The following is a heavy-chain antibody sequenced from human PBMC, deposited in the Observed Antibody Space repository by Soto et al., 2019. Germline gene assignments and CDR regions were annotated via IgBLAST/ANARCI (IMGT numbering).Heavy chain of an antibody. J-gene: IGHJ4*02. D-gene: IGHD2-8*01. CDR3: STGLYGVMDV. CDR1: WFTLSSNH. CDR2: IYNDGNT. Sequence: PGGSLILSFAAPWFTLSSNHMRWVRRAPGKGLEWVSVIYNDGNTYYAYSVKGRFTNPRDNSKNTLYLQMNSLRAEDPAVDYGSTGLYGVMDVWGQGALVTVSS. V-gene: IGHV3-53*01.